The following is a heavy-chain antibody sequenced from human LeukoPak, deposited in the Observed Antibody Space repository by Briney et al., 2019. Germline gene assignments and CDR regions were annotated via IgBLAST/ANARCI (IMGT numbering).Heavy chain of an antibody. CDR1: GGSISSYY. D-gene: IGHD3-10*01. J-gene: IGHJ3*02. V-gene: IGHV4-4*07. Sequence: SETLSLTCTVSGGSISSYYWSWIRQPAGKGLEWIGRIYTSGSTNYNPSLKSRVTISVDTSKNQFSLKLSSVTAADTAVYYCARDAPYYYGSGSANAFDIWGQGTMVTVSS. CDR2: IYTSGST. CDR3: ARDAPYYYGSGSANAFDI.